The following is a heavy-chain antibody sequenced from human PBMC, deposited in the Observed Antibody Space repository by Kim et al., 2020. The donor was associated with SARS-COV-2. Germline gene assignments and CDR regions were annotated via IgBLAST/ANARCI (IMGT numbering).Heavy chain of an antibody. CDR3: AKWGYYYDSSGYLDY. D-gene: IGHD3-22*01. CDR2: ISYDGSNK. J-gene: IGHJ4*02. CDR1: GFTFSSYG. Sequence: GGSLRLSCAASGFTFSSYGMHWVRQAPGKGLEWVAVISYDGSNKYYADSVKGRFTISRDNSKNTLYLQMNSLRAEDTAVYYCAKWGYYYDSSGYLDYWGQGTLVTVSS. V-gene: IGHV3-30*18.